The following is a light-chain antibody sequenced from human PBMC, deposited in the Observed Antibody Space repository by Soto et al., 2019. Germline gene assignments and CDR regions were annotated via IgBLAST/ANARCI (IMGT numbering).Light chain of an antibody. CDR2: EVK. Sequence: QSALTQPPSASGSPGQSVTISCTGTSRDVGGYESVAWYQQLPGKAPTLGVYEVKKRPPRGPDCFSGSKSGNTASLTVSGLQAEDEADHYCSSYAGSNSYVFGSGTKATVL. V-gene: IGLV2-8*01. CDR1: SRDVGGYES. CDR3: SSYAGSNSYV. J-gene: IGLJ1*01.